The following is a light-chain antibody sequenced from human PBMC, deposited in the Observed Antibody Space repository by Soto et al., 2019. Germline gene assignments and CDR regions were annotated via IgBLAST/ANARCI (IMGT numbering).Light chain of an antibody. CDR1: QSVAGN. CDR3: HQYNNRPPLT. V-gene: IGKV3-15*01. Sequence: EIVMTQSPATLSVSPGETATLSCRASQSVAGNFAWYQQKPGQPPRLLIYDVSTRAAGVTARFSGSGSYTDFSLLISSRQMEDFALEYSHQYNNRPPLTFGGGTKVEIK. CDR2: DVS. J-gene: IGKJ4*01.